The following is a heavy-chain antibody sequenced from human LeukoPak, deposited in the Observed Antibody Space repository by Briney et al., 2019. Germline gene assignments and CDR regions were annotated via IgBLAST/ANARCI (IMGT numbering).Heavy chain of an antibody. CDR1: GASFSGYY. Sequence: PSETLSLTCAVYGASFSGYYWSWIRQPPGKGLEWIGEINHSGGTNYNPSLKSRVTISPDTTKNQFSLNVTSVTAADTAVYYCARGNPVAKNWFDPWGQGTLVTVSS. CDR3: ARGNPVAKNWFDP. V-gene: IGHV4-34*01. J-gene: IGHJ5*02. CDR2: INHSGGT. D-gene: IGHD2-21*01.